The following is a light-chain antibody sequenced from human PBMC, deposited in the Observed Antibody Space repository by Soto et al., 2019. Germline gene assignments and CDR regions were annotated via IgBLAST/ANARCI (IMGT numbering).Light chain of an antibody. J-gene: IGKJ2*01. CDR3: QQRYSTSSYT. CDR1: QSISSY. V-gene: IGKV1-39*01. Sequence: DIQMTQSPSSLSASVGDRVTITCRASQSISSYLNWYQQKPGKAPKLLIYAASSLQSGVPSRFSGSGSGTDFTLTISSLQPEDFATYYCQQRYSTSSYTFGQGTKLEIK. CDR2: AAS.